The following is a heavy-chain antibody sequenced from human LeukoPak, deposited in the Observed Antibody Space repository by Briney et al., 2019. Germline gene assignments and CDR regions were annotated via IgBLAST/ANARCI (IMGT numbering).Heavy chain of an antibody. CDR2: IYASGRT. V-gene: IGHV4-61*02. J-gene: IGHJ4*02. CDR3: ARGPHRGQAADY. D-gene: IGHD1-14*01. Sequence: PSKTLSLTCTVSGDSISGTSYFWSWVRQPAGKGLEWLGRIYASGRTSYNPSLTGRLSISVDTSKSQFSLKLTSVTAADTAVYYCARGPHRGQAADYWGQGILVTVSS. CDR1: GDSISGTSYF.